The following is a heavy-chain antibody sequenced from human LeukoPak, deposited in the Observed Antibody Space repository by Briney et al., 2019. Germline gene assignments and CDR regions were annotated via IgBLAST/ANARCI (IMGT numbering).Heavy chain of an antibody. CDR2: ISGSGGST. Sequence: GGSLRLSCAASGFTFSRYAMSGVRQAPGKGVEWVSAISGSGGSTYYADSVKGRFTISRDNSKNPLYLQMNSLRAEDTAVYYCAKIPIVLMVYAIGYFDYWGQGTLVTVSS. V-gene: IGHV3-23*01. J-gene: IGHJ4*02. CDR3: AKIPIVLMVYAIGYFDY. D-gene: IGHD2-8*01. CDR1: GFTFSRYA.